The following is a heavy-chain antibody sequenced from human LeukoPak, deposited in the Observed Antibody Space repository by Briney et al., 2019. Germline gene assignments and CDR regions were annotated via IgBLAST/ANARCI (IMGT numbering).Heavy chain of an antibody. J-gene: IGHJ4*02. V-gene: IGHV1-69*04. CDR1: GGTFSIYA. D-gene: IGHD2-15*01. CDR2: IIPILAIA. Sequence: SVKVSCKASGGTFSIYAISWVRQAPGQGLEWMGRIIPILAIANFAQKFQGRVTITADKSTSTAYMELSSLRSEDTAVYYCARTYCSGGSCYGGFDYWGQGTLVTVSS. CDR3: ARTYCSGGSCYGGFDY.